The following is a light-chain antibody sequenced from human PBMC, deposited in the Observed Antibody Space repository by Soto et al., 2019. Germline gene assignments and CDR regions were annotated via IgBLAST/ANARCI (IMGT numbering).Light chain of an antibody. Sequence: QSVLTQPRSVSGSPGQSVTISCTGTSSDVGGSNLVSWYQQHAGRAPKLVIYDVIKRPSGVPDRFSGSKSGNTASLTISGLQVEDEADYYCCSYAGNSLWVFGGGTKLTVL. CDR1: SSDVGGSNL. V-gene: IGLV2-11*01. CDR3: CSYAGNSLWV. J-gene: IGLJ3*02. CDR2: DVI.